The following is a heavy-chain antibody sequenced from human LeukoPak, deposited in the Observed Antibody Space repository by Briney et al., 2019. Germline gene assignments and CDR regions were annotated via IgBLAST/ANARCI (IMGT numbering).Heavy chain of an antibody. D-gene: IGHD3-10*01. CDR3: ARGRGVVRGVIGGWFDP. Sequence: SQTLSLTCTVSGGSISSGDYYWSWIRQPPGKGLEWIGYIYYSGSTYYNPSLKSRVTISVDTSKNQFSLKLSSVTAADTAVYYCARGRGVVRGVIGGWFDPWGQGTLVTVSS. CDR1: GGSISSGDYY. V-gene: IGHV4-30-4*01. CDR2: IYYSGST. J-gene: IGHJ5*02.